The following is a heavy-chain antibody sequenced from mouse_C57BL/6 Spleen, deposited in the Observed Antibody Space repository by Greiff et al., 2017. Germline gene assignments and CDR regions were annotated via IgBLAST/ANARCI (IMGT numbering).Heavy chain of an antibody. J-gene: IGHJ3*01. Sequence: EVQLVESGGGLVQPGGSMKLSCGASGFTFSNYWMNWVRQSPGKGLEWVAQIRWKSDNYATNYAESVKGRFTISRDDSKSSVYLQMHNLRAEDTGIYYCTVLWDVNAYWGQGTLVTVSA. CDR2: IRWKSDNYAT. V-gene: IGHV6-3*01. CDR3: TVLWDVNAY. D-gene: IGHD4-1*01. CDR1: GFTFSNYW.